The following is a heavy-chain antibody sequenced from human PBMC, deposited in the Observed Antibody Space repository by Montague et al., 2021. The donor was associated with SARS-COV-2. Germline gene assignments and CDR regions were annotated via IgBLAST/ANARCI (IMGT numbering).Heavy chain of an antibody. D-gene: IGHD3-10*01. CDR3: ARSLFSSGSF. Sequence: SLRLSCAASGFTFSNYWMNWARQAPGKGLEWVASIKPDGSGQNYVDSVKGRITISRDNAKKSLYLQMNSLRVDDTAVYYCARSLFSSGSFWGQGTLVTVPS. CDR2: IKPDGSGQ. V-gene: IGHV3-7*01. J-gene: IGHJ4*02. CDR1: GFTFSNYW.